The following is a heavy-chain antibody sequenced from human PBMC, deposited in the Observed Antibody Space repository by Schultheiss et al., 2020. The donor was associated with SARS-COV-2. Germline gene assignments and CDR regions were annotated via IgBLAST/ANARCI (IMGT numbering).Heavy chain of an antibody. D-gene: IGHD6-13*01. V-gene: IGHV1-58*01. CDR2: IVVGSGNT. CDR1: GFTFTSSA. Sequence: SVKVSCKASGFTFTSSAVQWVRQARGQRLEWIGWIVVGSGNTNYAQKLQGRVTMTTDTSTSTAYMELRSLRSDDTAVYYCARDSLAAAGRDYWGQGTLVTVSS. CDR3: ARDSLAAAGRDY. J-gene: IGHJ4*02.